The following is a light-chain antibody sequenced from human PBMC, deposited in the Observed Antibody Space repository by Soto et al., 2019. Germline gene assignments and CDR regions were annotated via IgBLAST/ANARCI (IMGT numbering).Light chain of an antibody. V-gene: IGKV1-33*01. CDR3: QQYDDLPIT. CDR2: DVS. Sequence: DIKMTQSPSSLSVSVGDRVTITCQASHDITNYLNWYQQKPGKAPKLLIYDVSKLETGVPSRFSGSGSGTDFTFTISSLQPEDIATYFCQQYDDLPITFGQGTRLEIK. CDR1: HDITNY. J-gene: IGKJ5*01.